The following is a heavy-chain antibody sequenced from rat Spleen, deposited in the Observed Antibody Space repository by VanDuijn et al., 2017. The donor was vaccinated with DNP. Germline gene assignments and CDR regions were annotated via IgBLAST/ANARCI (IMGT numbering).Heavy chain of an antibody. CDR1: GFTFSDYY. CDR3: VRHENSGDGFDY. Sequence: EVQLVESGGALVQPGRSLKLSCAASGFTFSDYYMAWVRQAPKKGLEWVTTINYEGSRTYYGDSVKGRFTISRDNAKSTLYLQMSSLRSEDTATYYCVRHENSGDGFDYWGHGVMVTVSS. CDR2: INYEGSRT. V-gene: IGHV5-22*01. J-gene: IGHJ2*01. D-gene: IGHD1-1*01.